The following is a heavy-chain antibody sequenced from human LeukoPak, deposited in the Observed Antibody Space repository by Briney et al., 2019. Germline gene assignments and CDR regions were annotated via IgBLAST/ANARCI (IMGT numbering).Heavy chain of an antibody. CDR3: ARADDSSGYYPDAFDI. CDR1: GFTFSSYS. J-gene: IGHJ3*02. D-gene: IGHD3-22*01. Sequence: GGSLRLSYAASGFTFSSYSMNWVRQAPGKGLEWVSYISSSSSTIYYADSVKGRFTISRDNAKNSLYLQMNSLRAEDTAVYYCARADDSSGYYPDAFDIWGQGTMVTVSS. CDR2: ISSSSSTI. V-gene: IGHV3-48*01.